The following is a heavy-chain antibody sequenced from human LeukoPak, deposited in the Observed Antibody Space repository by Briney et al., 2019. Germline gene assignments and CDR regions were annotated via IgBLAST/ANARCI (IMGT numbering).Heavy chain of an antibody. CDR1: GGSFSGYY. CDR2: IYYSGST. V-gene: IGHV4-30-4*08. CDR3: ARGRAGNDYDFWSGYYENWFDP. J-gene: IGHJ5*02. D-gene: IGHD3-3*01. Sequence: SETLSLTCAVYGGSFSGYYWSWIRQPPGKGLEWIGYIYYSGSTYYNPSLKSRVTISVDTSKNQFSLRLSSVTAADTAVYYCARGRAGNDYDFWSGYYENWFDPWGQGTLVTVSS.